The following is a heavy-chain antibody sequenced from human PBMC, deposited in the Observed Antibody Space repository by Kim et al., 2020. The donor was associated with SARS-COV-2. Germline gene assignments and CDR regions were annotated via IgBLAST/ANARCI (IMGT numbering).Heavy chain of an antibody. D-gene: IGHD2-15*01. Sequence: SETLSLTCTVSGGSMIHYYWSWIRQPPGKGLEWIGYIYSNGNTDYNHSLKGRVTISLDTSKKQFSLKLSSVTAADTAMYYCARVGWTEKKHDYWGQGILVTVSS. V-gene: IGHV4-59*01. CDR1: GGSMIHYY. CDR2: IYSNGNT. J-gene: IGHJ4*02. CDR3: ARVGWTEKKHDY.